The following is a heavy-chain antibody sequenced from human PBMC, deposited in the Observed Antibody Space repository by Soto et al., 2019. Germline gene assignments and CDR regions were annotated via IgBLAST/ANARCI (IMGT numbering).Heavy chain of an antibody. CDR3: AIDLWWYTH. CDR2: ISGSGGST. V-gene: IGHV3-23*01. J-gene: IGHJ4*02. CDR1: GFTFSSYA. D-gene: IGHD2-15*01. Sequence: PGGSLRLSCAASGFTFSSYAMSWVRQAPGKGLEWVSAISGSGGSTYYADSVKGRFTVSRANSKNTLFLQMDSLRAEDTAVYYCAIDLWWYTHWGQGTLVTVSS.